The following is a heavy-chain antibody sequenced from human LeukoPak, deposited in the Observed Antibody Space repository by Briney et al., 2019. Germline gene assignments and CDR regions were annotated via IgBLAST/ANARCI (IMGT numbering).Heavy chain of an antibody. V-gene: IGHV5-51*01. J-gene: IGHJ4*02. CDR3: ARAGPGYGSGRYYDS. CDR1: GYSFASHW. Sequence: HGESLKISCRGSGYSFASHWIAWVRQMPGKGLEWMGLIYPGDSDTRYSPSFQGQVTISADKSISTAYLQWSSLKASDTAMYYCARAGPGYGSGRYYDSWGQGIVVTVSS. D-gene: IGHD3-10*01. CDR2: IYPGDSDT.